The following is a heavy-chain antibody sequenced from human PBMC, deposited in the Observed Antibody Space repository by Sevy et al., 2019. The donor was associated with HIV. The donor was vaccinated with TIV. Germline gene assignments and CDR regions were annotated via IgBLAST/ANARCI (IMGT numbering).Heavy chain of an antibody. CDR3: TTSSHSPRVWRDFDPRFYFFYYGMDV. V-gene: IGHV3-15*01. J-gene: IGHJ6*02. CDR2: IQSKIDGGTT. D-gene: IGHD3-9*01. CDR1: AFTFTHAW. Sequence: GGSLRLSCAASAFTFTHAWTNWVRQAPGKGLEWVGRIQSKIDGGTTDFAAPVKGRFTISRDDSKNTGFLQMNSLKTEEAAVYYCTTSSHSPRVWRDFDPRFYFFYYGMDVWGQGTTVTVSS.